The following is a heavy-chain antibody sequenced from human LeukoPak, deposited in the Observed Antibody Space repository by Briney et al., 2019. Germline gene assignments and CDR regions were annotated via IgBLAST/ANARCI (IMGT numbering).Heavy chain of an antibody. CDR3: ARTAVGTLWTFDL. Sequence: GGSLRLSCAASGFTFRSYAMTWVRRAPGKGLEWVSEVSFNSGSTYYADSVKGRFTISRDNSKNTLYLQMNSLRAEDMAVYYCARTAVGTLWTFDLWGRGTLVTVSS. CDR1: GFTFRSYA. CDR2: VSFNSGST. J-gene: IGHJ2*01. V-gene: IGHV3-23*01. D-gene: IGHD6-13*01.